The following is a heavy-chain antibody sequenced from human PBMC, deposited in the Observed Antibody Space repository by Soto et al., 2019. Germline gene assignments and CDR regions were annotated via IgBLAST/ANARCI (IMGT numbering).Heavy chain of an antibody. CDR3: AVGYCSTTSCSREYFQH. Sequence: SETLSLTCALSGYSINSGYYWAWIRQPPEKELEWIGSVYQSGSTYYNPSLKSRVIISVDTSKKQFSLKLRSVTAADTATYYCAVGYCSTTSCSREYFQHWGQGTLVTVSS. V-gene: IGHV4-38-2*01. CDR1: GYSINSGYY. D-gene: IGHD2-2*01. J-gene: IGHJ1*01. CDR2: VYQSGST.